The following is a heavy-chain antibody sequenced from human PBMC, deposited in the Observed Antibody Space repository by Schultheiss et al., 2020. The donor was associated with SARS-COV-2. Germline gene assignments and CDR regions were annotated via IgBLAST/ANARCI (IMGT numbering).Heavy chain of an antibody. V-gene: IGHV3-9*01. D-gene: IGHD3-3*01. CDR2: FIWNSGSI. Sequence: LSLTCAVYGGSFSGFYWSWIRQPPGKGLEWVSGFIWNSGSIGYADSVKGRFTISRDNAKNSLYLQMNSLRAEDTALYYCAGESLLYYYYYGMDVWGQGTTVTVSS. CDR3: AGESLLYYYYYGMDV. J-gene: IGHJ6*02. CDR1: GGSFSGFY.